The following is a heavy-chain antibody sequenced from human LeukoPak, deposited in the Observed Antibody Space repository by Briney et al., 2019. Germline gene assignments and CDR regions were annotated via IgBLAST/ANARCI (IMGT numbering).Heavy chain of an antibody. CDR1: GFSLSNYW. D-gene: IGHD2-15*01. CDR2: IKQDGSEK. CDR3: AKSPLEYCSGTTCYLFFDY. Sequence: GGSLRLSCAASGFSLSNYWMNWVRQAPGKGLEWVANIKQDGSEKNYVDSVKGRFTISRDNTKNSLILQMNSLRDEDTAVYYCAKSPLEYCSGTTCYLFFDYWGQGTLVTVSS. V-gene: IGHV3-7*01. J-gene: IGHJ4*02.